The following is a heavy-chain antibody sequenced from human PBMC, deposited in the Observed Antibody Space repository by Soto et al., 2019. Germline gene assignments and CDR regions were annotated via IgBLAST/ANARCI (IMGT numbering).Heavy chain of an antibody. V-gene: IGHV4-34*01. CDR3: ARGKLSDYVWGSYRYHFDY. Sequence: SETLSLTCAVYGGSFSGYYWSWIRHPPGKGLEWIGEINHSGSTNYNPSLKSRVTISVDTSKNQFSLKLSSVTAADTAVYYCARGKLSDYVWGSYRYHFDYWGQGTVVTVSS. J-gene: IGHJ4*02. CDR1: GGSFSGYY. CDR2: INHSGST. D-gene: IGHD3-16*02.